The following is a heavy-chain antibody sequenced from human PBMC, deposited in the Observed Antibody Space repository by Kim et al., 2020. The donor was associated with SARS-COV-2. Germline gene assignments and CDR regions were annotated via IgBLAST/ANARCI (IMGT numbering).Heavy chain of an antibody. CDR1: GFTFDDYA. CDR3: AKERSAARVTYGMDV. CDR2: ISGDGGST. D-gene: IGHD6-6*01. Sequence: GGSLRLFCAASGFTFDDYAMHWVRQAPGKGLEWVSLISGDGGSTYYADSVKGRFTISRDNSKNSLYLQMNSLRTEDTALYYCAKERSAARVTYGMDVWGQGTTVTVSS. J-gene: IGHJ6*02. V-gene: IGHV3-43*02.